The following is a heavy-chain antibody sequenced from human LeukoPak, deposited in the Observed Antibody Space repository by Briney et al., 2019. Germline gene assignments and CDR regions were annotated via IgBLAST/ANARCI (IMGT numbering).Heavy chain of an antibody. CDR3: AKEAGQDYGALDAFDV. V-gene: IGHV3-21*01. CDR2: IGGSSSSL. J-gene: IGHJ3*01. CDR1: GFTFSIYS. D-gene: IGHD4-17*01. Sequence: GGSLRLSCAASGFTFSIYSMNWVRQAPGKGLEWVSSIGGSSSSLYYAESVKGRFTISRDDAKNSLYLQMNSLRAEDTAVYYCAKEAGQDYGALDAFDVWGQGTMVTVSS.